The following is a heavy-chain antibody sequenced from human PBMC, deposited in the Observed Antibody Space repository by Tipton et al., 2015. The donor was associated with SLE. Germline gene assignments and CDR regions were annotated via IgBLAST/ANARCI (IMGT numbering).Heavy chain of an antibody. CDR3: ARDSSGYSIFFDY. Sequence: TLSLTCTVSGGSISSSSYYWGWIRQPPGKGLEWIGSIYYSGSTYYNPSLKSRVTISVDTSKNQFSLKLSSVTAADTDVYYCARDSSGYSIFFDYWGQGTLVTVSS. CDR2: IYYSGST. J-gene: IGHJ4*02. V-gene: IGHV4-39*07. CDR1: GGSISSSSYY. D-gene: IGHD3-22*01.